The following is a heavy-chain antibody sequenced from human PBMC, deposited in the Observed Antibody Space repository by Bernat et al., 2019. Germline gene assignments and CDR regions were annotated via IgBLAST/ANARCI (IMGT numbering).Heavy chain of an antibody. Sequence: QVQLQESGPGLVKPSQTLSLTCTVSGGSISSGGYYWSWIRQHPGKGLEWIGYIYYSGSTYYNPSLKSRVTISVDTSKNQFSLKLSSVTAADTAVYYCARRGFSSGWYPPIIDYWGQGTLVTVSS. CDR1: GGSISSGGYY. D-gene: IGHD6-19*01. V-gene: IGHV4-31*03. CDR3: ARRGFSSGWYPPIIDY. J-gene: IGHJ4*02. CDR2: IYYSGST.